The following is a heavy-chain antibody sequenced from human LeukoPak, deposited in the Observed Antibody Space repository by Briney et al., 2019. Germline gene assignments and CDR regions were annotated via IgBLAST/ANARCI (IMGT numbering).Heavy chain of an antibody. CDR1: GGTFSSYA. Sequence: SVKVSCKASGGTFSSYAISWVRQAPGQGLEWMGGIIPIFGTANYAQKFQGRVTITADKSASTAYMELSSLRSEDTAVYYCASWGATKDHYFDYWGQGTLATVSS. D-gene: IGHD1-26*01. CDR3: ASWGATKDHYFDY. V-gene: IGHV1-69*06. CDR2: IIPIFGTA. J-gene: IGHJ4*02.